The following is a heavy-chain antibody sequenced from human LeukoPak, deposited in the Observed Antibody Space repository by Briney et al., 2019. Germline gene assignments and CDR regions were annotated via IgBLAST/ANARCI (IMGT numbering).Heavy chain of an antibody. J-gene: IGHJ4*02. CDR2: INPNSGGT. Sequence: GASVKVSCKASGYTFTGYYIYWVRQAPGQGLEWMGWINPNSGGTNYAQKFQGRVTMTRDTSISTAYMELRRLRSDDRAVYYCARGPPTIVVVITTGDFDSWGQGTLVTVSS. D-gene: IGHD3-22*01. CDR1: GYTFTGYY. CDR3: ARGPPTIVVVITTGDFDS. V-gene: IGHV1-2*02.